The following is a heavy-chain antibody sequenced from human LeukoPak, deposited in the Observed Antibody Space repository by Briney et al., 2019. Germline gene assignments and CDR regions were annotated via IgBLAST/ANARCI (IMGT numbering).Heavy chain of an antibody. V-gene: IGHV1-46*01. CDR2: INFSGGST. J-gene: IGHJ4*02. CDR1: GYTFTSYY. Sequence: ASVTVACKASGYTFTSYYFHWVRQPPAQGLEWMGVINFSGGSTTYAQNFQGRVTMTRDTSTSTVYMELSSLRSEDTAVYYCARGDHDAGGRELPIDYWGQGTLVTVSS. CDR3: ARGDHDAGGRELPIDY. D-gene: IGHD4-23*01.